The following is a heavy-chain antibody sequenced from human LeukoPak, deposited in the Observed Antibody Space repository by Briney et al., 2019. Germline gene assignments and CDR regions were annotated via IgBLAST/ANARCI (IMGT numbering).Heavy chain of an antibody. Sequence: PGGSLRLSCAASGFTFSTYAMSWVRQAPGKGLEWGSAITGSGSSTYDANSVKGRFTISRDNSKNTLYLQMNSLRAEDTAVYYCAKPFSVTMVRGVITGAFDIWGQGTMVTVSS. CDR2: ITGSGSST. J-gene: IGHJ3*02. D-gene: IGHD3-10*01. CDR3: AKPFSVTMVRGVITGAFDI. V-gene: IGHV3-23*01. CDR1: GFTFSTYA.